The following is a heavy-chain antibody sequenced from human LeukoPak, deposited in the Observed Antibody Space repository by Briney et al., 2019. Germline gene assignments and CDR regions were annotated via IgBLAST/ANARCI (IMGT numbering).Heavy chain of an antibody. J-gene: IGHJ3*02. V-gene: IGHV3-30-3*01. CDR1: GFTFSSYA. CDR3: ARGHDAFDI. CDR2: ISYDGSNK. Sequence: PGRSLRLSCAASGFTFSSYAMHWVRQAPGKGLEWVAVISYDGSNKYYADSVKGRFTISRDNSKNTLYLQMNSLRGEDTAVYYCARGHDAFDIWGQGTMVTVSS.